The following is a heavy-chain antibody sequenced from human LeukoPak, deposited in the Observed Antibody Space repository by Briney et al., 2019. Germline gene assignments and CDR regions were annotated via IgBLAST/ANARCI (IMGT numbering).Heavy chain of an antibody. D-gene: IGHD2-2*01. V-gene: IGHV4-30-4*08. CDR3: ASTNCSSAGCYGANWFDP. J-gene: IGHJ5*02. Sequence: SQTLSLTCTVSGGSISSGDYYWSWIRQPPGKGLEWIGYIYNSGNTFHYNPSLKSRVNISVDTSKNQFSLRLSSVTAVDTAVYYCASTNCSSAGCYGANWFDPWGQGTPVTVSS. CDR1: GGSISSGDYY. CDR2: IYNSGNT.